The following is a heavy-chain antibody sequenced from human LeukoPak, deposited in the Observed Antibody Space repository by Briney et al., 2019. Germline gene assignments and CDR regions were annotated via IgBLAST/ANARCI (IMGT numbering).Heavy chain of an antibody. D-gene: IGHD2-15*01. CDR3: AGGAGWSIDY. V-gene: IGHV3-7*01. CDR1: GFTFSDYW. J-gene: IGHJ4*02. Sequence: GGSLRISCAASGFTFSDYWMNGVRQAPGKGLEWVAILKQDGSEILYVDSVKGRFTISRDNAKNSLYLQMNSLRAEDTAVYYCAGGAGWSIDYWGQGTLVTVSS. CDR2: LKQDGSEI.